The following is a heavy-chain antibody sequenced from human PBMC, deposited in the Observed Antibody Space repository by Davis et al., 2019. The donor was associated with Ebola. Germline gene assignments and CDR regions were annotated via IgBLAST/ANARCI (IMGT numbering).Heavy chain of an antibody. CDR3: AAWRQWLGYYYYYGMDV. CDR2: IYYSGST. CDR1: GGSISSYY. J-gene: IGHJ6*02. Sequence: PSETLSLTCTVSGGSISSYYWSWIRQPPGKGLEWIGYIYYSGSTNYNPSLKSRVTISVDTSKNQFSLKLSSVTAADTAVYYCAAWRQWLGYYYYYGMDVWGQGTTVTVSS. V-gene: IGHV4-59*08. D-gene: IGHD6-19*01.